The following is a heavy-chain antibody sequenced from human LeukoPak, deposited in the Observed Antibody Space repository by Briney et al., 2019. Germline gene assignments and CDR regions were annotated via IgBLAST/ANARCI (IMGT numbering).Heavy chain of an antibody. Sequence: PGGSLRLSCAASGFTFSSYAMSWVRQAPGKGLEWVSAISVSGGSTYYADSVKGRFTISRDNSKNTLYLQMNSLRAEDTAVYYCAGGLGSYYIGFDSWGQGTLVTVSS. J-gene: IGHJ5*01. D-gene: IGHD3-10*01. V-gene: IGHV3-23*01. CDR2: ISVSGGST. CDR3: AGGLGSYYIGFDS. CDR1: GFTFSSYA.